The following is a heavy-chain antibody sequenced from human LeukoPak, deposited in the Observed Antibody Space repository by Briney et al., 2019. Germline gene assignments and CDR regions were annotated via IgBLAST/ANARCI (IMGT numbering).Heavy chain of an antibody. V-gene: IGHV4-39*07. CDR3: ARAAAYYDFWSGYYPFNWFDP. Sequence: SETLSLTCTVSGGSISSSGYYWGWIRQPPGKGLEWIGSIYYSGSTYYNPSLKSRVTISVDTSKNQFSLKLSSVTAADTAVYYCARAAAYYDFWSGYYPFNWFDPWGQGTLVTVSS. J-gene: IGHJ5*02. CDR1: GGSISSSGYY. CDR2: IYYSGST. D-gene: IGHD3-3*01.